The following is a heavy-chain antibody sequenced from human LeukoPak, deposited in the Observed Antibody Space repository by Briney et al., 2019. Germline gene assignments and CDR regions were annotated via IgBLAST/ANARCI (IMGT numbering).Heavy chain of an antibody. V-gene: IGHV4-61*02. CDR2: IFTSCSY. J-gene: IGHJ6*03. CDR3: ARLAYYYDSSGYYSNYYYNYMDV. Sequence: PSQTLSLTSTVSGGSFSSGSYDWSWIRQPAGRALWSSWRIFTSCSYHYNPSLKSRVTLSVASSKTLFSLKLSSVTTADTAVYYCARLAYYYDSSGYYSNYYYNYMDVWGKETTVTVSS. CDR1: GGSFSSGSYD. D-gene: IGHD3-22*01.